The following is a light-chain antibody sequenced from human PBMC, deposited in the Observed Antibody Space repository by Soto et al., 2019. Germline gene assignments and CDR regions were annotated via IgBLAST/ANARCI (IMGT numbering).Light chain of an antibody. J-gene: IGKJ1*01. CDR1: QSVRNNY. CDR3: QQRTDRPPWT. CDR2: DAS. V-gene: IGKV3-11*01. Sequence: EIVLTQSPGTLSLSPGARAPLSCRASQSVRNNYLAWYQHKPGQAPRLLIFDASQRATGIPARFRGSGSGTDFTLSISSLEPEDFAVYYCQQRTDRPPWTFGQGTKVDI.